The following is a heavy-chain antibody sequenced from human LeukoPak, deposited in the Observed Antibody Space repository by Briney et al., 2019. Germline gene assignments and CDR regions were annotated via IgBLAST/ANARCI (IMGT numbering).Heavy chain of an antibody. V-gene: IGHV3-7*03. CDR2: IKQDGSEK. Sequence: GGSLRLSCAASGFTFSSYWMSWVRQAPGKGLEWVANIKQDGSEKYYVDSVNGRFTISRDNAKNSLYLQMNSLRAEDTAVYYCAKDIGHKIGAAATGFSDYWGQGTLVTVSS. D-gene: IGHD6-13*01. CDR1: GFTFSSYW. J-gene: IGHJ4*02. CDR3: AKDIGHKIGAAATGFSDY.